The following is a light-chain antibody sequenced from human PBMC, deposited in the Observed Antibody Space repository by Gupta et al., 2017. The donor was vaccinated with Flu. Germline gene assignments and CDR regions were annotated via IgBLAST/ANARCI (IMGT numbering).Light chain of an antibody. J-gene: IGKJ4*01. Sequence: DIQMTQSLSPLSASVGDSVTITCRASQNIDNYLFWYQQKPGKAPKLLISGASTLQSGVPPRFSGSGSGTDFTLTISSLQPDDVATYYCQQSYSTTLTFGGGTKVDIK. V-gene: IGKV1-39*01. CDR3: QQSYSTTLT. CDR2: GAS. CDR1: QNIDNY.